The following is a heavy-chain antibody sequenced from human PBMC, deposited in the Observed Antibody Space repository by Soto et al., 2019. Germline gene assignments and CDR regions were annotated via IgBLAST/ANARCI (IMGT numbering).Heavy chain of an antibody. Sequence: RGSLKISCKCSGYSFANYWISWVRQMPGKGLEWMGRFSPTDSYTDYNPSFQGHVTISGDKSINTAYVQWSSLRASDTAMYFCARHPYIGGFDVWGQGTTVTVSS. CDR1: GYSFANYW. V-gene: IGHV5-10-1*01. CDR3: ARHPYIGGFDV. J-gene: IGHJ6*02. D-gene: IGHD2-15*01. CDR2: FSPTDSYT.